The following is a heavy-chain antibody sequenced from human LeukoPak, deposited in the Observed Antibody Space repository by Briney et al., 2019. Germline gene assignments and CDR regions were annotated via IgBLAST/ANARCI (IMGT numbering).Heavy chain of an antibody. CDR2: IYSGGAT. CDR1: GFTVSNNY. Sequence: GGSLRLSCAASGFTVSNNYMRWVRQAPGKGLEWVSLIYSGGATFYADAVKGRFTISRDGSKNTLYLQMNSLGAEGTAVYYCARDPPAVAANTYGWGQGTLVTVSS. V-gene: IGHV3-66*01. D-gene: IGHD6-6*01. CDR3: ARDPPAVAANTYG. J-gene: IGHJ4*02.